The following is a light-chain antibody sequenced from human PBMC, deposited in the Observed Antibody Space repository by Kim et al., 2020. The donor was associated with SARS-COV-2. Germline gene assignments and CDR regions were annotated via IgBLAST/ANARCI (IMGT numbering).Light chain of an antibody. CDR1: ETVGSN. J-gene: IGKJ1*01. CDR2: GAS. Sequence: EIVMTQSPATLSVSPGERVTLSCRASETVGSNLAWYQQKPGQAPRLLIFGASTRATGIPARFSGSGSGTEFTLTISSLQSEDSAVYYCRQGHNWPPWTFGQGTKVDIK. V-gene: IGKV3-15*01. CDR3: RQGHNWPPWT.